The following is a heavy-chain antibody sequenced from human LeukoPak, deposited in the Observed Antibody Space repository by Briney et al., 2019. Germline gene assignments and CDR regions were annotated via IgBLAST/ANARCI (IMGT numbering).Heavy chain of an antibody. CDR2: INHSGST. D-gene: IGHD4-23*01. V-gene: IGHV4-34*01. CDR1: GGSFSGYY. CDR3: ARGPATYGGYYYYYGMDV. Sequence: SETLSLTCAVYGGSFSGYYWSWIRQPPGKGLEWIGEINHSGSTNYNLSLKSRVTISVDTSENQFSLKLSSVTAADTAVYYCARGPATYGGYYYYYGMDVWGQGTTVTVSS. J-gene: IGHJ6*02.